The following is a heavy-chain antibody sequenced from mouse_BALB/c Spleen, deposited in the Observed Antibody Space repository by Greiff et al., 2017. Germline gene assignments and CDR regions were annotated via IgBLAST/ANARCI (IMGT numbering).Heavy chain of an antibody. V-gene: IGHV14-3*02. Sequence: VQLKQSGAELVKPGASVKLSCTASGFNIKDPYMHWVKQRPEQGLEWIGRIDPANGNTKYDPKFQGKATITADTSSNTAYLQLSSLTSEDTAVYYCARRYVDYWGQGTTLTVSS. J-gene: IGHJ2*01. CDR3: ARRYVDY. CDR2: IDPANGNT. CDR1: GFNIKDPY.